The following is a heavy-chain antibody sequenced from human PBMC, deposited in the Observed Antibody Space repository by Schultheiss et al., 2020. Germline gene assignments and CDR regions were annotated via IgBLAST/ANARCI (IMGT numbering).Heavy chain of an antibody. Sequence: GESLKISCKASGYTFTSYGISWVRQAPGQGLEWMGWISAYNGNTNYAQKLQGRVTMTTDTSTSTAYMELRSLRSDDTAVYYCARETDDILTGYYTNYGMDVWGQGTTVTVSS. CDR3: ARETDDILTGYYTNYGMDV. D-gene: IGHD3-9*01. J-gene: IGHJ6*02. CDR2: ISAYNGNT. V-gene: IGHV1-18*04. CDR1: GYTFTSYG.